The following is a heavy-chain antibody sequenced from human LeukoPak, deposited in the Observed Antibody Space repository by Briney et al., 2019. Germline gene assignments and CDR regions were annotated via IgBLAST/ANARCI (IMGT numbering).Heavy chain of an antibody. J-gene: IGHJ6*03. CDR2: IIPIFGTA. D-gene: IGHD5-24*01. V-gene: IGHV1-69*06. Sequence: LWASVKVSCKASGGTFSSYAISWVRQAPGQGLEWMGGIIPIFGTANYAQKFQGRVTITADKSTSTVYMELSSLRSEDTAVYYCASGWLQSSSYYYYMDVWGKGTTVTISS. CDR3: ASGWLQSSSYYYYMDV. CDR1: GGTFSSYA.